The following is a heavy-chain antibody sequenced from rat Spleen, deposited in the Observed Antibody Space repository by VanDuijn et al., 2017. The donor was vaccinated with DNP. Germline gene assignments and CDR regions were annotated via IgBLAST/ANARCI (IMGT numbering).Heavy chain of an antibody. Sequence: EVQLVESGGGLVQPGRSLKLSCAASGFTFSDYNMAWVRQAPKKGLEWVATISYDGSSTYYRDSVKGRFTISRDHAKSTLYLQMDSLRSEDTATYYCAKDPRDNMDAWGQGTSVTVSS. CDR1: GFTFSDYN. CDR2: ISYDGSST. D-gene: IGHD1-4*01. V-gene: IGHV5-7*01. J-gene: IGHJ4*01. CDR3: AKDPRDNMDA.